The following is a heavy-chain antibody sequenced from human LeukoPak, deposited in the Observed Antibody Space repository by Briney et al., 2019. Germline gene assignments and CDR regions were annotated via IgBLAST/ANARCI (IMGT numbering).Heavy chain of an antibody. CDR2: IYTSGST. CDR3: ARAAYYYGSGSGVGYYYYYMDV. V-gene: IGHV4-61*02. CDR1: GGSISSGSYY. D-gene: IGHD3-10*01. Sequence: SETLSLTCTVSGGSISSGSYYWSCIRQPAGKGLEWIGRIYTSGSTNYNPSLKSRVTISADTSKNQFSLKLSSVTAADTAVYYCARAAYYYGSGSGVGYYYYYMDVWGKGTTVTVSS. J-gene: IGHJ6*03.